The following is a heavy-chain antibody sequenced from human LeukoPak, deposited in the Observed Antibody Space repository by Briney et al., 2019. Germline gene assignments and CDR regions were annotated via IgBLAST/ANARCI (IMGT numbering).Heavy chain of an antibody. D-gene: IGHD1-26*01. Sequence: SETLSLTCTVSGGSISSSSYYWGWIRQPPGKGLEWIGNIYYSGSTYYNESLESRVTISIDTYKNQFSLKLNSVTAADTAMYYCAKSGGYGLIDYWGQGTLVTVSS. J-gene: IGHJ4*02. CDR1: GGSISSSSYY. V-gene: IGHV4-39*01. CDR3: AKSGGYGLIDY. CDR2: IYYSGST.